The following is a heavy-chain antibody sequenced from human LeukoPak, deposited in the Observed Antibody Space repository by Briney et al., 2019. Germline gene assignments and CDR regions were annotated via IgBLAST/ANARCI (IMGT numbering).Heavy chain of an antibody. Sequence: ASVKVSCKASGYTSTSYYMHWVRQAPGQGLEWMGWISAYNGNTNYAQKLQGRVTMTTDTSTSTAYMELRSLRSDDTAVYYCARDEGICSSTSCYYYYGMDVWGQGTTVTVSS. CDR3: ARDEGICSSTSCYYYYGMDV. CDR1: GYTSTSYY. J-gene: IGHJ6*02. V-gene: IGHV1-18*04. CDR2: ISAYNGNT. D-gene: IGHD2-2*01.